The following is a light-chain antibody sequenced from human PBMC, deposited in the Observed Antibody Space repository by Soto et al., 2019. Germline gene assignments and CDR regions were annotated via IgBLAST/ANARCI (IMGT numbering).Light chain of an antibody. J-gene: IGLJ1*01. Sequence: QSVLTQPPSASGTPGQRVSISCSGSRSNIGKNYVYWLQQLPGTAPKLLIYRDNQRPSGVPDRFSGSRSGTSASLAISGLRSEDEADYFCATWDDSLNGYVFGTGTQLTVL. V-gene: IGLV1-47*01. CDR1: RSNIGKNY. CDR3: ATWDDSLNGYV. CDR2: RDN.